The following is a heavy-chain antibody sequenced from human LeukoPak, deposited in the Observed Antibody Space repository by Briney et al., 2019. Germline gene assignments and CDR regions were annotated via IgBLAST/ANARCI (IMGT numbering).Heavy chain of an antibody. CDR3: ARDRSGVSYY. D-gene: IGHD3-10*01. V-gene: IGHV3-21*06. CDR1: GLSFSTYD. J-gene: IGHJ4*02. CDR2: ISGSGDYI. Sequence: PGGSLRLSCAASGLSFSTYDMNWVRQAPGKGLEWVSSISGSGDYIYYADSVKGRFTISRDNAKNSLFLQMDSLRAEDTAVFYCARDRSGVSYYWGQGTLVTVSS.